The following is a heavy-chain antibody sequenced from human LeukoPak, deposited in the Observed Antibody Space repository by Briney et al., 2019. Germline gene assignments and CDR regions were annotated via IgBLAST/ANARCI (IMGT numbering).Heavy chain of an antibody. D-gene: IGHD2-15*01. J-gene: IGHJ4*02. Sequence: GGSLRLSCAASGFTFSSYSMNWVRQAPGKVLERLSYISSSSNNIYYADSVNGRFTISRDNAKKSLYLQMNSLRADDTAIYYCARSYSGGFDYWGQGTLVTVSS. CDR1: GFTFSSYS. CDR3: ARSYSGGFDY. V-gene: IGHV3-48*01. CDR2: ISSSSNNI.